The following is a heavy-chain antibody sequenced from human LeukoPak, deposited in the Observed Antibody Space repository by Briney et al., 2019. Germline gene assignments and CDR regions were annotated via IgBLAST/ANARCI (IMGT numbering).Heavy chain of an antibody. CDR2: ISYDGSNK. V-gene: IGHV3-30*18. J-gene: IGHJ4*02. Sequence: GGSLRLSCAASGFTFSSYGMHWVRQAPGKGLEWVAVISYDGSNKYYADSVKGRFTISRDNSENTLYLQMNSLRAEDTAVYYCAKDGSSSWWLDYWGQGTLVTVSS. CDR1: GFTFSSYG. D-gene: IGHD6-13*01. CDR3: AKDGSSSWWLDY.